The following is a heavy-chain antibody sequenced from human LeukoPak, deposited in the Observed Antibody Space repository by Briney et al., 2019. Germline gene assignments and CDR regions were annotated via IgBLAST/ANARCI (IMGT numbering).Heavy chain of an antibody. V-gene: IGHV3-23*01. J-gene: IGHJ5*02. CDR2: ISGSGGST. D-gene: IGHD3-10*01. CDR3: AKSLYGSGTNWFDP. Sequence: GGSLRLSCAASGFTFSSYAMSWVRQAPVKGRELVSAISGSGGSTYYADSVKGRFTISRDNSKNTLYLQMNSLRAEDTAVYYCAKSLYGSGTNWFDPWGQGTLVTVSS. CDR1: GFTFSSYA.